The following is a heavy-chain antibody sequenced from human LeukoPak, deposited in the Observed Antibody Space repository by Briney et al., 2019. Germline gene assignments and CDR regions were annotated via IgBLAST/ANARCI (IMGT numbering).Heavy chain of an antibody. V-gene: IGHV3-74*01. J-gene: IGHJ4*02. CDR1: GFTFSYYW. Sequence: GGSLRLSCAASGFTFSYYWMHWVRQAPGKGLIYVSRINSDGSSTTYADSVKGRFTVSRDNAKNTLYLQMNSLRAEDTAVYYCTRGGTPAAGDYWGQGTLVTVSS. D-gene: IGHD6-13*01. CDR3: TRGGTPAAGDY. CDR2: INSDGSST.